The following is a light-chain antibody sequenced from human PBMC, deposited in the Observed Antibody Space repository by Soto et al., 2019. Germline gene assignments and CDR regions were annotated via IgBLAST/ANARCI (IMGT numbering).Light chain of an antibody. J-gene: IGKJ2*01. CDR2: DAS. Sequence: EIVLTQSPATLSLSPGERATLSCRASQSVRSYLAWYQQKPGQAPRLLIYDASNRATGIPARFSGNASGTDFTLAITSLEPEDFAVYYCQQRSNWPPYTFGQGPKLAIK. CDR3: QQRSNWPPYT. V-gene: IGKV3-11*01. CDR1: QSVRSY.